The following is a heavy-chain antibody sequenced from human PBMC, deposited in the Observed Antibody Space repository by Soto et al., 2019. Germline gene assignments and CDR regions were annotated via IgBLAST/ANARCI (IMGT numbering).Heavy chain of an antibody. D-gene: IGHD6-19*01. CDR3: ARGRAVAAVAFEI. CDR2: ITTYNGNT. V-gene: IGHV1-18*01. Sequence: ASVKVSCKASGYSFTNYAIVWVRQAPGQGLEWMGWITTYNGNTNYVQMLQGRVTMTTDTSTSTAYMELRGLRSDDTAVYYCARGRAVAAVAFEIWGQGTLVTVSS. J-gene: IGHJ3*02. CDR1: GYSFTNYA.